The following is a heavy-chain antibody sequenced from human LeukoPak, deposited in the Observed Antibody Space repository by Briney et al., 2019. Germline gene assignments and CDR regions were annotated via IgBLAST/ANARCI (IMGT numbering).Heavy chain of an antibody. J-gene: IGHJ4*02. D-gene: IGHD3-22*01. V-gene: IGHV4-39*01. CDR1: NASIISSSYS. CDR2: IYYRGRT. Sequence: SETLSLTCSVSNASIISSSYSWGWIRQPPGKGLEWIGSIYYRGRTYYNPSLKIRVTISADTSKNQFSLNLNSVTASDTAVYYCARQKILDDNYDSSGYYVDQWGQGNLVTVSS. CDR3: ARQKILDDNYDSSGYYVDQ.